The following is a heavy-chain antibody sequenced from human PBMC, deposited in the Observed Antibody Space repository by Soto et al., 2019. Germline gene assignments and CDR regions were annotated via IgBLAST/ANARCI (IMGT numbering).Heavy chain of an antibody. J-gene: IGHJ4*02. CDR2: INHSGST. CDR3: ARAYYYDSSGYYYFDY. D-gene: IGHD3-22*01. CDR1: GGSFSGYY. V-gene: IGHV4-34*01. Sequence: SETLSLTCAVYGGSFSGYYWSWIRQPPGKGLEWIGEINHSGSTNYNPSLKSRVTISVDTSKNQFSLKLSSVTAADTAVYYCARAYYYDSSGYYYFDYWGQGTLVTVSS.